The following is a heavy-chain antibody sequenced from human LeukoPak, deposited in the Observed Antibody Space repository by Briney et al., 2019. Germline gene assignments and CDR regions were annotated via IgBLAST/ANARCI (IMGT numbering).Heavy chain of an antibody. CDR1: GFTVSVNY. D-gene: IGHD1-26*01. J-gene: IGHJ4*02. Sequence: GGSLRLSCAASGFTVSVNYMSWVRQAPGKGLEWVSVLYSSGGTNYADSVKGRFTIFRDNSENTLDLQMNSLRAEDTAVYYCAAKGNGYSGSYVFAHWGQGTLVTVPS. CDR2: LYSSGGT. V-gene: IGHV3-66*01. CDR3: AAKGNGYSGSYVFAH.